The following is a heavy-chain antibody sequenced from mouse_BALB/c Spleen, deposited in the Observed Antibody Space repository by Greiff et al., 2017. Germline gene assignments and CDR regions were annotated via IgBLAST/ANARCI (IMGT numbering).Heavy chain of an antibody. CDR3: AREMGKGWYFDV. CDR1: GFTFSSYA. V-gene: IGHV5-6-5*01. CDR2: ISSGGST. Sequence: EVKLVESGGGLVKPGGSLKLSCAASGFTFSSYAMSWVRQTPEKRLEWVASISSGGSTYYPDSVKGRFTISRDNARNILYLQMSSLRSEDTAMYYCAREMGKGWYFDVWGAGTTVTVSS. D-gene: IGHD1-3*01. J-gene: IGHJ1*01.